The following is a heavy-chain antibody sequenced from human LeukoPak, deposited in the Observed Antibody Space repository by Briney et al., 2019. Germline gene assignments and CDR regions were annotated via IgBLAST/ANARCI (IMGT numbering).Heavy chain of an antibody. CDR3: AKDPRVGSRVATPCH. Sequence: GGSLRLSCAASGFTFSSYAMSWVRQAPGKGLEWVSAISGSGGSTYYADSVKGRFTISRDNSKSTLFLQMNSPRAEDTAVYYCAKDPRVGSRVATPCHWGQGTLVTVSS. CDR1: GFTFSSYA. D-gene: IGHD5-24*01. CDR2: ISGSGGST. J-gene: IGHJ4*02. V-gene: IGHV3-23*01.